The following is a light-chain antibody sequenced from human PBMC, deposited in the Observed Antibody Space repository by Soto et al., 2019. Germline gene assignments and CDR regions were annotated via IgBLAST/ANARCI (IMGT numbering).Light chain of an antibody. J-gene: IGKJ4*01. CDR3: QQNYRTPPT. CDR2: GAA. CDR1: QSILNY. Sequence: DIQLTQIPSSLSASVVHRVTITCRAGQSILNYLSWYQLKPGKAPRLLMYGAASLQSGVPSRFSGSGSGTDFTLTISGLLPEDFATYYCQQNYRTPPTFGGGTKVDI. V-gene: IGKV1-39*01.